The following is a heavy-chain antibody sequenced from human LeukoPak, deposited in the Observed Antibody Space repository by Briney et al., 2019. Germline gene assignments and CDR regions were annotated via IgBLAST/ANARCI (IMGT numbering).Heavy chain of an antibody. Sequence: PGGSLRLSCTTSGFTFSSFGMHWVRQTPGKGLEWLTFIHNYETTEYYADSAKGRFTISRDNSKNTVYLQMNSLRIEDTAVYYCARDGGATMVRGVATYDSWGQGTLVTVSS. V-gene: IGHV3-30*02. D-gene: IGHD3-10*01. J-gene: IGHJ4*02. CDR1: GFTFSSFG. CDR2: IHNYETTE. CDR3: ARDGGATMVRGVATYDS.